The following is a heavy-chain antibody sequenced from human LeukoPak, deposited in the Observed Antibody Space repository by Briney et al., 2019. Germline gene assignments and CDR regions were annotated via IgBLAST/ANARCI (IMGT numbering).Heavy chain of an antibody. CDR1: GFMFNNYW. Sequence: GGSLRLSCAASGFMFNNYWMTWVRQAPGKGLEWVGNINQDGSDKYYGDSVRGRFTISRDNAKNLLYLQMNSLKVEDTAVYYCARGAEYDGSGSYYDGNWFDPWGQGTLVTVSS. J-gene: IGHJ5*02. V-gene: IGHV3-7*01. CDR3: ARGAEYDGSGSYYDGNWFDP. D-gene: IGHD3-10*01. CDR2: INQDGSDK.